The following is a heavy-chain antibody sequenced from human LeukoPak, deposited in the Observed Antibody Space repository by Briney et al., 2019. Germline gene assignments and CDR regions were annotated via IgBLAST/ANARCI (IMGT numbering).Heavy chain of an antibody. CDR2: INPNSGGT. CDR3: ARGSITMIVDKTNWFDP. V-gene: IGHV1-2*02. J-gene: IGHJ5*02. D-gene: IGHD3-22*01. Sequence: DSVKVSCQASGYTFTGYYMHWMRQAPGQGLAWMGWINPNSGGTNYAQKFQGRVTMTRDTSISTAYMELSRLRSDDTAVYYCARGSITMIVDKTNWFDPWGQGTLVTVSS. CDR1: GYTFTGYY.